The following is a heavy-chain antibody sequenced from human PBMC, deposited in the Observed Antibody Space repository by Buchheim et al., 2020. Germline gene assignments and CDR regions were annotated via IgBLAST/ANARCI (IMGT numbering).Heavy chain of an antibody. V-gene: IGHV3-7*03. CDR2: IKQDGSEK. Sequence: EVQLVASGGGLVQPGGSLRLSCAASGFTFSSYWMSWVRQAPGKGLEWVANIKQDGSEKYYVDSVKGRFTISRDNAKNSLYLQMNSLRAEDTAVYYCAPTKGVEMATIGAYFDYWGQGTL. CDR1: GFTFSSYW. D-gene: IGHD5-24*01. J-gene: IGHJ4*02. CDR3: APTKGVEMATIGAYFDY.